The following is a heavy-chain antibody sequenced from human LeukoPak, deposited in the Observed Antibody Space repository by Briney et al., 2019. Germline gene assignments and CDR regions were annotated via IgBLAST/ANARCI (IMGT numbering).Heavy chain of an antibody. CDR3: ARQNIAARHFDY. CDR2: VYFSGTT. D-gene: IGHD6-6*01. V-gene: IGHV4-39*01. CDR1: GGSISSTNYY. J-gene: IGHJ4*02. Sequence: SETLSLTCSVSGGSISSTNYYWAWIRQPPGKGLDFVGTVYFSGTTYYNPSLKSRVTLSVDSSRDQFSLALNSVTAADAAVYYCARQNIAARHFDYWGQGTLVTVSS.